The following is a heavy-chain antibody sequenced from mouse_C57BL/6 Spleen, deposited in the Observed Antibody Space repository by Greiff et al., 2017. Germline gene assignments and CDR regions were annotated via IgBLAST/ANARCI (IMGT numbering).Heavy chain of an antibody. CDR3: ANDYGAY. Sequence: EVKLMESGGDLVKPGGSLKLSCAASGFTFSSYGMSWVRQTPDKRLEWVATISSGGSYTYYPDSVKGRFTISRDNAKNTLYLQMSSLKSEDTAMYCCANDYGAYWGQGTLVTVSA. J-gene: IGHJ3*01. V-gene: IGHV5-6*01. CDR2: ISSGGSYT. D-gene: IGHD2-4*01. CDR1: GFTFSSYG.